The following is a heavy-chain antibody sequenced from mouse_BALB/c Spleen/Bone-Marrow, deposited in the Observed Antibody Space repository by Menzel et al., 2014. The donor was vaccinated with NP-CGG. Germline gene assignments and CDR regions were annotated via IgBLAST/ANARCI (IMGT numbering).Heavy chain of an antibody. CDR1: GFAFSSYD. CDR3: ARQILRGFAY. V-gene: IGHV5-12-1*01. CDR2: ISSGGGCT. D-gene: IGHD1-1*01. J-gene: IGHJ3*01. Sequence: EVMLVESGGGLVKPGVSLKLSCAASGFAFSSYDMSWVRQTPEKRLEWGAYISSGGGCTYYSDTLTGRFNISRGNAKNPLYLQMSSLKSEYTAMYYCARQILRGFAYWGQGTLVTVSA.